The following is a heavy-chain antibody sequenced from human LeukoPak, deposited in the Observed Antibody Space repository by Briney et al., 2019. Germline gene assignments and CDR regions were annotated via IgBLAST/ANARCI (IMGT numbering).Heavy chain of an antibody. CDR3: ARSLRYGDYGLWYFDL. V-gene: IGHV1-2*04. CDR1: GYTFTGYY. J-gene: IGHJ2*01. CDR2: INPNSGGT. D-gene: IGHD4-17*01. Sequence: GASVKVSCKASGYTFTGYYMHWVRQAPGQGLEWMGWINPNSGGTNYAQKFQGWVTMTRDTSISTAYLELSRLRSDDTAVYYCARSLRYGDYGLWYFDLWGRGTLVTVSS.